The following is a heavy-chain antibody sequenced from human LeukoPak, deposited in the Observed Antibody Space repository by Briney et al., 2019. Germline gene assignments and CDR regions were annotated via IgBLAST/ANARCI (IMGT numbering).Heavy chain of an antibody. J-gene: IGHJ2*01. CDR1: GGSISSYY. Sequence: PSETLSLTCTVSGGSISSYYWSWIRQPPGKGLEWIGYIYYSGNTNYNPSLKSRVSISIDTSKNQFSLQLSSVTAADTAVYYGARDRDSSGLRDFDLWGRGTLVTVTA. V-gene: IGHV4-59*01. CDR2: IYYSGNT. D-gene: IGHD3-22*01. CDR3: ARDRDSSGLRDFDL.